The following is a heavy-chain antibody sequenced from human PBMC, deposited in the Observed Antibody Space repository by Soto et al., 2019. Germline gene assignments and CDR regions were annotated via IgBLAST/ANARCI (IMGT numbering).Heavy chain of an antibody. V-gene: IGHV5-51*01. J-gene: IGHJ4*02. Sequence: PGESKKISCKGSGYRFTSYWIGWVRKMTGKGLEWMGIIYPGDSDTRYSPSFQGQVTISADKSISTAYLQWSSLKASDTAMYYCASRLRYFDWLLYYWGQGTLVTVSS. D-gene: IGHD3-9*01. CDR3: ASRLRYFDWLLYY. CDR2: IYPGDSDT. CDR1: GYRFTSYW.